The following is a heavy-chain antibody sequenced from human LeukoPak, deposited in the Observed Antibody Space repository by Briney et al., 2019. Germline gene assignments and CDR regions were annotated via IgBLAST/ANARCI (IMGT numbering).Heavy chain of an antibody. D-gene: IGHD2/OR15-2a*01. Sequence: PGGSLRLSCAASGFTFSSYGMYWVRQAPGKGLEWAAIISYDGSNKYYGDSVKGRFTISRDNSKNTLYLQMNSLRAEDTAVYYCAKDSQKTISRNNWFDPWGQGTLVTVSS. V-gene: IGHV3-30*18. CDR2: ISYDGSNK. CDR1: GFTFSSYG. J-gene: IGHJ5*02. CDR3: AKDSQKTISRNNWFDP.